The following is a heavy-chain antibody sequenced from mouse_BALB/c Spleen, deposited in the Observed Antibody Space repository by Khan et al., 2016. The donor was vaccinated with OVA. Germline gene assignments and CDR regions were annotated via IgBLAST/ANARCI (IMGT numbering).Heavy chain of an antibody. D-gene: IGHD1-2*01. Sequence: EVKLVESGGGLVQPGGSMKLSCVASGFTFSNYWMNWVRQSPEKGFEWVAEIRLKSDDYVTHYAASVKGKCTFPRDDSKCRVYLQMINLRAEDTGIYYCWIRLWGQGTTLTVS. V-gene: IGHV6-6*02. CDR3: WIRL. CDR1: GFTFSNYW. J-gene: IGHJ2*01. CDR2: IRLKSDDYVT.